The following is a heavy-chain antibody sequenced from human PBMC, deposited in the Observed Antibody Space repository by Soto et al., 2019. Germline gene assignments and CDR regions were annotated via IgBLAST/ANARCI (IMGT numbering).Heavy chain of an antibody. CDR1: GFSLNSSGVG. V-gene: IGHV2-5*01. CDR2: IYWNDEI. D-gene: IGHD6-6*01. Sequence: QITLKESGPTLVKPTQTLTLTCTFSGFSLNSSGVGVRWIRQPPGKALEWLALIYWNDEIHYSPSLKSRLTITEDASQHHLVLTVTNMDPVDTATYYCANRRFAKYSSLPSDFDFWGQGILFTVSS. J-gene: IGHJ4*02. CDR3: ANRRFAKYSSLPSDFDF.